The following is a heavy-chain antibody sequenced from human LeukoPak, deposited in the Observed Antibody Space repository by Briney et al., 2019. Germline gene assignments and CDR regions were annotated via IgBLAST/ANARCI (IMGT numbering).Heavy chain of an antibody. CDR2: IRYDGSNK. V-gene: IGHV3-30*02. J-gene: IGHJ2*01. CDR1: GFTFSSYG. Sequence: PGGSLRLSCAASGFTFSSYGMHWVRQAPGKGLEWVAFIRYDGSNKYYADSVKGRFTISRDSSKNTLYLQMNSLRAEDTAVYYCAKSSYYYDSSGYSAPDLWGRGTLVTVSS. D-gene: IGHD3-22*01. CDR3: AKSSYYYDSSGYSAPDL.